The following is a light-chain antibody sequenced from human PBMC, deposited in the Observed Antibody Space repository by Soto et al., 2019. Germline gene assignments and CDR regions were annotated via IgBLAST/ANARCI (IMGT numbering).Light chain of an antibody. Sequence: EIVMTQSPATLSVSPGERATLSCRASQSVGSNLAWYQQKPGQAPRLLIYGASTRATGIPARFSGSGSGTEFTLTQSSLQSEDFAIYSCQQYNNWPPDRTFGQGTKVEIK. J-gene: IGKJ1*01. CDR3: QQYNNWPPDRT. CDR1: QSVGSN. CDR2: GAS. V-gene: IGKV3-15*01.